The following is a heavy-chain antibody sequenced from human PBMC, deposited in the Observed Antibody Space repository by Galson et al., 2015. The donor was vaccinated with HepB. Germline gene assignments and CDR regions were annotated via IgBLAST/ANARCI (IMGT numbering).Heavy chain of an antibody. CDR2: ISDSANNT. CDR3: ARVFRFFDWSLRSDAFDV. D-gene: IGHD3-9*01. Sequence: SLRLSCAASGFTLNNYAMTWVRQAPGKGLEWVSLISDSANNTFYADSVKGRFTISEDISRNTLYLQTSSLRAEDTAVFYCARVFRFFDWSLRSDAFDVWGQGTMVTVSS. V-gene: IGHV3-23*01. CDR1: GFTLNNYA. J-gene: IGHJ3*01.